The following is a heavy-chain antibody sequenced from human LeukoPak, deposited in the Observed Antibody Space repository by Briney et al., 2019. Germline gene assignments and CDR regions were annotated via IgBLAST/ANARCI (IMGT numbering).Heavy chain of an antibody. D-gene: IGHD6-13*01. CDR1: GYTFTGYY. Sequence: ASVKVSCKASGYTFTGYYMHWVRQAPGQGLEWMGRINPNSGGTNYAQKFQGGVPMTRDTSISAAYMELSRLRSDDTAVYYCARERASYSSSWYDDSSSGYWGQGTLVTVSS. CDR3: ARERASYSSSWYDDSSSGY. V-gene: IGHV1-2*06. CDR2: INPNSGGT. J-gene: IGHJ4*02.